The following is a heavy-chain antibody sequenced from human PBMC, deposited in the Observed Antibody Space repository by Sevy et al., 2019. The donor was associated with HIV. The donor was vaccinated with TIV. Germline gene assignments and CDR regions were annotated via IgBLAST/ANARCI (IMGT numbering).Heavy chain of an antibody. CDR2: FDPEDGET. CDR3: ATTKDYYGSSGYPFDY. J-gene: IGHJ4*02. CDR1: GYTLTGFS. Sequence: ASVKVSCKVTGYTLTGFSMHWVRQTPGKGLEWMGTFDPEDGETIYAQKFQGRVIMTEDTSAETAQMDLSSLTSEDTAVYYCATTKDYYGSSGYPFDYWGQGTLVTVSS. D-gene: IGHD3-22*01. V-gene: IGHV1-24*01.